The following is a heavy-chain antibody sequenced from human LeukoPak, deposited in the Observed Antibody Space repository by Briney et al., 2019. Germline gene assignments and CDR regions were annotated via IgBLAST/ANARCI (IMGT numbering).Heavy chain of an antibody. Sequence: GGSLRLSCAASGFTFNIYSMNWVRRAPGKGLEWVSYISSSSDTIYYAGSVKGRFTISRDNAKNSLYLQMNSLRAEDTAMYYCAKGRLRAMNDAFDMWGQGTMVTVSS. CDR3: AKGRLRAMNDAFDM. CDR2: ISSSSDTI. J-gene: IGHJ3*02. CDR1: GFTFNIYS. V-gene: IGHV3-48*01. D-gene: IGHD4-17*01.